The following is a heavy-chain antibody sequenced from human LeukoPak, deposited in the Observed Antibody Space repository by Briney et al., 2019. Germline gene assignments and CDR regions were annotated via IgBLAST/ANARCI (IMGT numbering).Heavy chain of an antibody. CDR2: INHSGST. CDR1: GGSFSGYY. J-gene: IGHJ4*02. CDR3: ARDSSWHESDY. D-gene: IGHD6-13*01. Sequence: ASETLSLTCAVYGGSFSGYYWSWIRQPPGKGLEWIGEINHSGSTNYNPSLKSRVTISVDTSKNQFSLKLSSVTAADTAVYYCARDSSWHESDYWGQGTLVTVSS. V-gene: IGHV4-34*01.